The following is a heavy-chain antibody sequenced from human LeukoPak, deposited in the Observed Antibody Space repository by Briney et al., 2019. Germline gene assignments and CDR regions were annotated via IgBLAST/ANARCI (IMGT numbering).Heavy chain of an antibody. J-gene: IGHJ4*02. CDR3: AKDGGYSSSWYYFDY. Sequence: PGGSLRLSCAASGFTFSSYAMHWVRQAPGKGLEYVSAISSNGGSTYYANSVKGRFTISRDNSKNTLYLQMNSLRAEDTAVYYCAKDGGYSSSWYYFDYWGQGTLVTVSS. V-gene: IGHV3-64*01. CDR2: ISSNGGST. D-gene: IGHD6-13*01. CDR1: GFTFSSYA.